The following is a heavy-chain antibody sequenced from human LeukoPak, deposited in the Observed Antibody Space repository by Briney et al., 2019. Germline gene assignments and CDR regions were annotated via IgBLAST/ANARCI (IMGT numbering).Heavy chain of an antibody. Sequence: PSGTLSLTCAVSGGSISSSNWWSWVRQPPGKGLEWIGSIYHSGSTYYNPSLKSRVTISVDTSKNQFSLKLSSETAADTAVYYCARIPQLGYCSGGSCYCDYWGQGTLVTVSS. CDR2: IYHSGST. V-gene: IGHV4-4*02. CDR3: ARIPQLGYCSGGSCYCDY. D-gene: IGHD2-15*01. CDR1: GGSISSSNW. J-gene: IGHJ4*02.